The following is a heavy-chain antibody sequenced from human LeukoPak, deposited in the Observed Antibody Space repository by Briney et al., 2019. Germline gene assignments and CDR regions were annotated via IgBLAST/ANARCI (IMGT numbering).Heavy chain of an antibody. CDR1: GYTFTGYY. CDR3: ARGPYYYDSSGLFDP. Sequence: GASVKVSCKASGYTFTGYYMHWVRQAPGQGLEWMGWINPNSGGTNYAQKFQGRVTMTRDTSISTAYMELSRLRSDDTAVYYCARGPYYYDSSGLFDPWGQGTLVTVSS. CDR2: INPNSGGT. V-gene: IGHV1-2*02. D-gene: IGHD3-22*01. J-gene: IGHJ5*02.